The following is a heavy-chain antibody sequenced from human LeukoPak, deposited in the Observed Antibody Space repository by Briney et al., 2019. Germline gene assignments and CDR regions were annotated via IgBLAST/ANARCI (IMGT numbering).Heavy chain of an antibody. CDR2: ISSRSSYV. CDR1: GFTFSDYS. J-gene: IGHJ3*02. Sequence: PGGSLRLSCAASGFTFSDYSMNWVRRGPAKGLEWVSYISSRSSYVYNADSVKGRFNISRHNPKNSLYLEVNSLRGEDTAVYYCARPRGYSDDDAFDIWGQGTMVTVSS. V-gene: IGHV3-21*01. D-gene: IGHD5-12*01. CDR3: ARPRGYSDDDAFDI.